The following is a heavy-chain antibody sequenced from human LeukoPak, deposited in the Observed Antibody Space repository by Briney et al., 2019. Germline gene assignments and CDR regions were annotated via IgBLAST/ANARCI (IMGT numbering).Heavy chain of an antibody. J-gene: IGHJ4*02. CDR2: ISYDGSNK. D-gene: IGHD3-3*01. Sequence: GGSLRLSCAASGFTFSSYAMHWVRQAPGKGLEWVAVISYDGSNKYYADSVKGRFTISRDNSKNTLYLQMNSLRAEDTAVYYCASSYYDFWSGYYKLDYWGQGTLVTVSS. CDR3: ASSYYDFWSGYYKLDY. V-gene: IGHV3-30-3*01. CDR1: GFTFSSYA.